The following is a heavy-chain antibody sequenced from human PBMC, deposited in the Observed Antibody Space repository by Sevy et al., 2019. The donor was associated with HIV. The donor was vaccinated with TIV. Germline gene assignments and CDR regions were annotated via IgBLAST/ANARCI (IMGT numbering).Heavy chain of an antibody. D-gene: IGHD2-2*01. CDR3: AGVQRGGVPDY. J-gene: IGHJ4*02. Sequence: ASVKVSCTSSGYTLIAHYLHWVRQAPAQGVGWMGWISPDSGDTKDTEKFQGRVTMTTDTTIRKAYMELITLRSDDTAVYVGAGVQRGGVPDYGAQGTLVTASS. CDR1: GYTLIAHY. V-gene: IGHV1-2*02. CDR2: ISPDSGDT.